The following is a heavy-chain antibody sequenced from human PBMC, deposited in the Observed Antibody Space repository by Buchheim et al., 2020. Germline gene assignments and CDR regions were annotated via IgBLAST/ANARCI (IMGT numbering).Heavy chain of an antibody. CDR3: ARGKDGYNYFDY. J-gene: IGHJ4*02. CDR2: ISAAGGPT. V-gene: IGHV3-23*01. CDR1: GFTFSHYV. D-gene: IGHD5-24*01. Sequence: EVQLLESGGGLVQPGGSLRLSCAASGFTFSHYVMRWARQAPGKGLEWVSDISAAGGPTYYADSVKGRFTIPRDNSKNTVILQMNSLRAEDTAIYYCARGKDGYNYFDYWGQGTL.